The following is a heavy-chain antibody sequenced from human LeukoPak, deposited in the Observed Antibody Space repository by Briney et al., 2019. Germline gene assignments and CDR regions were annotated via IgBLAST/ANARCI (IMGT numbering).Heavy chain of an antibody. J-gene: IGHJ4*02. CDR1: GGSFSGYY. Sequence: TPSETLSLTCAVYGGSFSGYYWSWIRQPPGKGLEWIGEINYSGSTNYNPSLKSRVTISVDTSKNQFPLKLSSVTAADTAVYYCASNEYNSLAGDYWGQGTLVTVSS. CDR3: ASNEYNSLAGDY. D-gene: IGHD6-6*01. V-gene: IGHV4-34*01. CDR2: INYSGST.